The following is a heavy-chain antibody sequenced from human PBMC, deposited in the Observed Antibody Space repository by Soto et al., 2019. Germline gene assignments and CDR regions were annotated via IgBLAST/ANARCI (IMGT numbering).Heavy chain of an antibody. J-gene: IGHJ5*02. V-gene: IGHV4-59*08. D-gene: IGHD5-12*01. CDR1: GGSISSYN. CDR2: LFDSGST. CDR3: TRHDGSGWFDP. Sequence: PSETLSLTCTVSGGSISSYNWGWLRQSPGKGLEWIGYLFDSGSTNYNPSLERRVTTSVDTSNNQFSLRLSSVTAADTAVYYCTRHDGSGWFDPWGQGTLVTVSS.